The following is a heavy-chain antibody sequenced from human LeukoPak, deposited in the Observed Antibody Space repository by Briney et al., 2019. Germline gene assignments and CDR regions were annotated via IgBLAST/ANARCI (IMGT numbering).Heavy chain of an antibody. CDR3: ARERVDWNDQADDAFDI. CDR2: IYSYNDKT. CDR1: GYTFTSYG. V-gene: IGHV1-18*01. Sequence: ASVKVSCKASGYTFTSYGIGWVRQAPGQGLEWMGWIYSYNDKTTYAQNFQGRVTLTTDTSTTTAYMELKSLRSEDTAVYYCARERVDWNDQADDAFDIWGQGTMVTVSS. J-gene: IGHJ3*02. D-gene: IGHD1-1*01.